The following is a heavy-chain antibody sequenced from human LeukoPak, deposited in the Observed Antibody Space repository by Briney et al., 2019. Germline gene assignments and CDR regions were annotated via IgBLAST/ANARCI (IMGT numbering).Heavy chain of an antibody. CDR2: MHPNSDDT. CDR1: GYTFTNND. D-gene: IGHD1-1*01. J-gene: IGHJ4*02. Sequence: ASVKVSCKASGYTFTNNDIHWVRQATGQGLEWMGWMHPNSDDTGYAQKFQGRVTMTRNTSISTAYMELSSLRPEDTAVYYCARHFGTGDNFDYWGQGTLLIVSS. V-gene: IGHV1-8*01. CDR3: ARHFGTGDNFDY.